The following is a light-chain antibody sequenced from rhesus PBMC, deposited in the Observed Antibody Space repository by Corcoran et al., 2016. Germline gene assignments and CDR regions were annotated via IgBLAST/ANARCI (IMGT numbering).Light chain of an antibody. CDR3: SSYAGSNTFI. CDR1: SNDVGGYDY. Sequence: QAALTQPPSVSGSPGQSVTISCTGTSNDVGGYDYVSWYQQHPGTAPKLMIYEVSKRPSGVSDRFSGSKSGNMASLTISGLQAEDEADYYCSSYAGSNTFIFGVGTRLTVL. CDR2: EVS. V-gene: IGLV2-23*01. J-gene: IGLJ1*01.